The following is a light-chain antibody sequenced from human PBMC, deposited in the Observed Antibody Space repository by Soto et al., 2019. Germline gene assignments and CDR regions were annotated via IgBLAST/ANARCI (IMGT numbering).Light chain of an antibody. V-gene: IGKV1-27*01. Sequence: DIQMTQSPSSLSASVGDRVTITCRASQGISNYLAWYQQKPGKVPKLLIYGASTRATGIPARFSGSGSGTEFTLTISSLQSEDFAVYYCQQYNNWPPLTFGGGTKVEIK. J-gene: IGKJ4*01. CDR2: GAS. CDR3: QQYNNWPPLT. CDR1: QGISNY.